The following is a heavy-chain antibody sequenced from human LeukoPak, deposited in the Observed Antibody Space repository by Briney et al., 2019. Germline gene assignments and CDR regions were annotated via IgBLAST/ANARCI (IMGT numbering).Heavy chain of an antibody. CDR3: ARPLGYCSGGSCYFNWFDP. CDR1: GGSISSSSYY. Sequence: SETLSLTCTVSGGSISSSSYYWGWIRQPPGTGLEWIGSIYYSGSTYYNPSLKSRVTISVDTSKNQFSLKLSSVTAADTAVYYCARPLGYCSGGSCYFNWFDPWGQGTLVTVSS. V-gene: IGHV4-39*01. J-gene: IGHJ5*02. D-gene: IGHD2-15*01. CDR2: IYYSGST.